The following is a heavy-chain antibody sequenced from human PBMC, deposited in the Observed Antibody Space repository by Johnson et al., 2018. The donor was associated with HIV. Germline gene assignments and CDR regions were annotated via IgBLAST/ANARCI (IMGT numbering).Heavy chain of an antibody. J-gene: IGHJ3*02. V-gene: IGHV3-30*04. CDR1: GFTFSSYA. CDR3: AKDGSGDVRGAFDI. CDR2: ISYDGSNK. Sequence: QVQLVESGGGVVQPGRSLRLSCAASGFTFSSYAMHWVRQAPGKGLERVAVISYDGSNKYYADPVKGRFTISRDNSTNTLYLQMNRLRTEDTALYYCAKDGSGDVRGAFDIWGQGTMVTVSS. D-gene: IGHD3-10*02.